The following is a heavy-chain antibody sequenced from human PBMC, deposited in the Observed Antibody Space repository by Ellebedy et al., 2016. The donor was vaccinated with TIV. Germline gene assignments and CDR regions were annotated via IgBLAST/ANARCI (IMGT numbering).Heavy chain of an antibody. D-gene: IGHD7-27*01. CDR2: IIPILGIA. V-gene: IGHV1-69*04. Sequence: AASVKVSCKASGGTFSSYAINWVRQAPGQGLEWMGRIIPILGIANYAQKFQDRVTIIADKSTSTAFMELSSLRSEDTAVYYCARKTGNRGDFDIWGQGTMVAVSS. CDR3: ARKTGNRGDFDI. J-gene: IGHJ3*02. CDR1: GGTFSSYA.